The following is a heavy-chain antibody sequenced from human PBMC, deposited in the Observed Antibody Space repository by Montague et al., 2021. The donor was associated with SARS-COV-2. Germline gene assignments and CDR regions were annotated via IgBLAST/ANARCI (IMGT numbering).Heavy chain of an antibody. V-gene: IGHV4-4*07. J-gene: IGHJ5*01. CDR3: ASDASSANSPASSWCDS. D-gene: IGHD4/OR15-4a*01. CDR1: GGSITTYY. CDR2: LSTRGST. Sequence: SETLSLTCSVSGGSITTYYWSWVRQPAGKGLEWIGRLSTRGSTNYNPSLKSRVTMSLDTSKNQVSLKLSSVTAADTAVYYCASDASSANSPASSWCDSWGQGTLVTVSS.